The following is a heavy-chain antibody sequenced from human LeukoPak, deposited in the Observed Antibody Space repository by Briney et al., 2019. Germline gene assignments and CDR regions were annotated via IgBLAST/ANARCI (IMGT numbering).Heavy chain of an antibody. D-gene: IGHD3-22*01. CDR3: VRQNSVIGVYYYYMDV. V-gene: IGHV4-4*07. Sequence: SETLSLTCTVSGGSISSYYWSWIRQPAGKGVEWIGRIYTSGTTNYNPSLKSRVTMSVDTSKNQFSLKLSSVTAADTAVYYCVRQNSVIGVYYYYMDVWGKGTTVTISS. CDR1: GGSISSYY. J-gene: IGHJ6*03. CDR2: IYTSGTT.